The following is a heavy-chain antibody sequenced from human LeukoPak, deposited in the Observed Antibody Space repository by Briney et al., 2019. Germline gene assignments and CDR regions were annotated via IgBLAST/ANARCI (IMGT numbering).Heavy chain of an antibody. V-gene: IGHV5-51*01. CDR3: ARIAATGRKSYCYYYGMDV. J-gene: IGHJ6*02. Sequence: GESLKISCKGSGYSFTSYWIGWVRQMPGKGLEWMGIIYPGDSDTRYSPSFQGQVTISADKSISTAYLQWSSLKASDTAIYYCARIAATGRKSYCYYYGMDVWGQGTTVTVS. D-gene: IGHD2-15*01. CDR2: IYPGDSDT. CDR1: GYSFTSYW.